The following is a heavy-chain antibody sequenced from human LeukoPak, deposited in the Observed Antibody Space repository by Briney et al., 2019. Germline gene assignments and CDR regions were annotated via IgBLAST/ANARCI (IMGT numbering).Heavy chain of an antibody. CDR3: ARDSTYYYDSGSSGPHYFDN. Sequence: PGGSLRLSCEASGFTFSNYAMHWVRQAPGKGLEWVSIISSGGVYEYYADSVKGRFTISRDNSKNTLYLQLNSLRPEDTAVYHCARDSTYYYDSGSSGPHYFDNWGQGTLVTVSS. J-gene: IGHJ4*02. CDR1: GFTFSNYA. V-gene: IGHV3-30*01. D-gene: IGHD3-10*01. CDR2: ISSGGVYE.